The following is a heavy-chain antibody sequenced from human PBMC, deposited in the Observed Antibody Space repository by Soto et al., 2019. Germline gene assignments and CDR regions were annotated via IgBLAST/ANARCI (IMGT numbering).Heavy chain of an antibody. CDR1: GGSISSGGYY. CDR2: IYYSGST. J-gene: IGHJ4*02. D-gene: IGHD3-22*01. V-gene: IGHV4-31*03. CDR3: ARISAYYYDSSGYYYPFDY. Sequence: SETLSLTCTVSGGSISSGGYYWSWIRQHPGKGLEWIGYIYYSGSTYYNPSLKSRVTISVDTSKNQFSLKLSSVTAADTAVYYCARISAYYYDSSGYYYPFDYWGQGTLVTISS.